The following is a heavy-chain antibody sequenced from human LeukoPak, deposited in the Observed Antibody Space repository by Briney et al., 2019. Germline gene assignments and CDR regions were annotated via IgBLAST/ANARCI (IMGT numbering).Heavy chain of an antibody. CDR1: GYSFTSYW. CDR2: IYPGDSDT. Sequence: GESLKISCKGSGYSFTSYWIGWVRQMPGKGLGWMGIIYPGDSDTRYSPSFQGQVTISADKSISTAYLQWSSLKASDTAMYYCARLLGYCSSTSCYPPRPNLPAWLSAPEYPDYWGQGTLVTVSS. CDR3: ARLLGYCSSTSCYPPRPNLPAWLSAPEYPDY. V-gene: IGHV5-51*01. J-gene: IGHJ4*02. D-gene: IGHD2-2*01.